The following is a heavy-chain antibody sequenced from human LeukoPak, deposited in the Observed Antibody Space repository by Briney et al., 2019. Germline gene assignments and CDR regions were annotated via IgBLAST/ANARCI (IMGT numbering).Heavy chain of an antibody. J-gene: IGHJ4*02. V-gene: IGHV4-30-4*01. CDR2: FYYSGST. CDR3: ANSPMYYDTSGYSFFDD. CDR1: GGSITSGDYY. Sequence: SETLSLTCAVSGGSITSGDYYWSWIRQPPGKGLEWIGYFYYSGSTSYCPSLKSRVTISADTYKNQFSLKLNSVTAADTAVYYCANSPMYYDTSGYSFFDDWGQGTLVTVSS. D-gene: IGHD3-22*01.